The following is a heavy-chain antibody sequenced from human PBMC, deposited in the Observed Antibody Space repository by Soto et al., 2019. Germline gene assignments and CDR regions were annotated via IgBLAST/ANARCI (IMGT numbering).Heavy chain of an antibody. D-gene: IGHD2-21*01. Sequence: GGSLRLSCAASGFTFSSYSMNWVRQAPGNGLEWVSYISSSSSTIYYADSVKGRFTISRDNAKNSLYLQMNSLRAEDTAVYYCARDLNSDWYFDLWGRGTLVTVSS. V-gene: IGHV3-48*04. CDR1: GFTFSSYS. CDR3: ARDLNSDWYFDL. CDR2: ISSSSSTI. J-gene: IGHJ2*01.